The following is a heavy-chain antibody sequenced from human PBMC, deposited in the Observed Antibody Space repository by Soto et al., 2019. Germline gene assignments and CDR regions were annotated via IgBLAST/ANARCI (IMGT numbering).Heavy chain of an antibody. CDR3: GATVTGSSYVAS. D-gene: IGHD3-9*01. CDR2: ISNSGDT. V-gene: IGHV4-31*11. Sequence: QVQLQESGPGLVEPSQTLPLSCAVSGDSISSGSYYWTWIRHHPGKGLEWIGYISNSGDTYYNPSLKSRDTISLATAKHKFAVDLNSVTAADTAVYYCGATVTGSSYVASWGQGTLVTVSS. CDR1: GDSISSGSYY. J-gene: IGHJ5*01.